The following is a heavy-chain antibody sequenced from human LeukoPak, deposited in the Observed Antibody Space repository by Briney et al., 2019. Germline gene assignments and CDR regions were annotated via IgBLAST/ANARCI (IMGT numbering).Heavy chain of an antibody. Sequence: GGSLRLSCAASGFTFSSYGMHWVRQAPGKGLEWVAVIWYDGSNKYYADSVKGRFTISRDNSKNTLYLQMNSLRAEDTAVYYCARENTIFGVVIRYRPSGFDPWGQGTLVTVSS. J-gene: IGHJ5*02. CDR3: ARENTIFGVVIRYRPSGFDP. CDR1: GFTFSSYG. V-gene: IGHV3-33*01. CDR2: IWYDGSNK. D-gene: IGHD3-3*01.